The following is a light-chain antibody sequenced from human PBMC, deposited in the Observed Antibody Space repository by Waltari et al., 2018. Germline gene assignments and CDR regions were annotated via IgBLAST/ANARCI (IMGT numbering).Light chain of an antibody. CDR2: DTS. CDR1: QSVTNY. CDR3: QQRRDWPLT. J-gene: IGKJ4*01. Sequence: DIVLTPSPAILSLSPGEMASLSCRASQSVTNYLAWYQQQPGQAPRLLIYDTSNRATGIPARFSGSGFGTDFTLTISSLEPEDFAVYYCQQRRDWPLTFGGGTKVEIK. V-gene: IGKV3-11*01.